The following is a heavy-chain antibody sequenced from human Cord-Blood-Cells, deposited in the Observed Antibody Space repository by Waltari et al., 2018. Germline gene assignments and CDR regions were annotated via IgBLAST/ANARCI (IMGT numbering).Heavy chain of an antibody. Sequence: QVQLVQSGAEVKKPGASVTVSCQASGSTFTGHYMHWVRQASGQGLEWMGWINPNSGGTNYAQKFQGRVTMTRDTSISTAYMELSRLRSDDTAVYYCARLCYCSGGSCYDDYWGQGTLVTVSS. CDR3: ARLCYCSGGSCYDDY. CDR2: INPNSGGT. V-gene: IGHV1-2*02. CDR1: GSTFTGHY. J-gene: IGHJ4*02. D-gene: IGHD2-15*01.